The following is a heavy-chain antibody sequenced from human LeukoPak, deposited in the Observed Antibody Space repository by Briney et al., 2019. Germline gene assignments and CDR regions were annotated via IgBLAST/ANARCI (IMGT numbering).Heavy chain of an antibody. V-gene: IGHV1-46*01. CDR2: INPSGGST. D-gene: IGHD2-2*01. CDR1: GYTFTSYY. CDR3: ARAGYCSSTSCHGWFDP. Sequence: ASVKVSCKASGYTFTSYYMHWVRQAPGQGLEWMGIINPSGGSTSYAQKFQGRVTMTRDTSTSTVYMELSSLRSGDTAVYYCARAGYCSSTSCHGWFDPWGQGTLVTVSS. J-gene: IGHJ5*02.